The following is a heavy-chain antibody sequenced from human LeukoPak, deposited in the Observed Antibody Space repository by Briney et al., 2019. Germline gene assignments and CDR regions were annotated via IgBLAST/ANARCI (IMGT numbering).Heavy chain of an antibody. Sequence: AETLSLTCTVSGYSISSGYYWGWIRQPPGKGLGGIGNIYHSGSTYYNPSLKSRVTISLDTSRNQFSLKLNSVTAADTAVFYCAKSNGYGLVDIWGQGTMVTVSS. CDR1: GYSISSGYY. CDR2: IYHSGST. D-gene: IGHD3-10*01. CDR3: AKSNGYGLVDI. V-gene: IGHV4-38-2*02. J-gene: IGHJ3*02.